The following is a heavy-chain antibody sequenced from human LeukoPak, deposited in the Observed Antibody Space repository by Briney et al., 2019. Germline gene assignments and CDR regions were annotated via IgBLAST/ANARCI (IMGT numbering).Heavy chain of an antibody. J-gene: IGHJ4*02. CDR3: AREFRGSSNFDY. D-gene: IGHD1-26*01. CDR2: INADGSTT. CDR1: GSGFTFNNYW. V-gene: IGHV3-74*01. Sequence: SGGSLRLSCAASGSGFTFNNYWMHWVRQAPGKGLVWVSRINADGSTTSYADSVRGRFTISRDNSKNTLYLQMNSLRAEDTAVYYCAREFRGSSNFDYWGQGTLVTVSS.